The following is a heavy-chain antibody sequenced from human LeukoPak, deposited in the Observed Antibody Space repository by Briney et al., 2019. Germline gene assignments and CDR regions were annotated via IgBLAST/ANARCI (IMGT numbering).Heavy chain of an antibody. CDR2: IYNNGGRT. CDR1: GLSVSSNF. J-gene: IGHJ4*02. V-gene: IGHV3-66*01. Sequence: GGSLRLSCAASGLSVSSNFMSWVRQAPGKGLGWVSVIYNNGGRTTYADSVKGRFIISRDDSKNTLNLQMNSLRDEDTAVYYCARENGRGVISPYYDFWGRGVLVTVSS. D-gene: IGHD3-10*01. CDR3: ARENGRGVISPYYDF.